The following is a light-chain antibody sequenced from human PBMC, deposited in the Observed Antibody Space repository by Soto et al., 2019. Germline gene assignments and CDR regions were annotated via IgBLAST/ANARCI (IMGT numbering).Light chain of an antibody. J-gene: IGKJ2*01. V-gene: IGKV3-15*01. CDR1: QHVSRN. CDR2: GVS. Sequence: EIVMTQSPGTLSVSPGERATLSCRASQHVSRNFAWYRQKSGQAPTLLIYGVSTRATGIPARFSGSGSGTEFTLTISSLQSXXXXXXXXXXXXXWPYTFGQGTKLEIK. CDR3: XXXXXWPYT.